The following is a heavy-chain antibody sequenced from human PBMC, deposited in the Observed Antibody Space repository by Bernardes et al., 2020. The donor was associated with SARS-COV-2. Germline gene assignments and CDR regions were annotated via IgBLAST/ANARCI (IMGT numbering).Heavy chain of an antibody. V-gene: IGHV3-21*01. J-gene: IGHJ6*02. D-gene: IGHD3-22*01. CDR2: ISSSSSYI. Sequence: GGSLRLSCAASGFTFSSYSMNWVRQAPGKGLEWVSSISSSSSYIYYADSVKGRFTISRDNAKNSLYLQMNSLRAEDTAVYYCASFFSSGYRDNYYYYGMDVWGQGTTVTVSS. CDR1: GFTFSSYS. CDR3: ASFFSSGYRDNYYYYGMDV.